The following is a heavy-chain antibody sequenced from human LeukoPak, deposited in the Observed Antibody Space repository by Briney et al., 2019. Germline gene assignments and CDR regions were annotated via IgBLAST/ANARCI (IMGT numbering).Heavy chain of an antibody. J-gene: IGHJ4*02. CDR1: GFTFSSYN. V-gene: IGHV3-21*01. CDR3: VRDRLGDFYFDY. Sequence: GGSLRLSCAASGFTFSSYNMNWVRQAPGKGLEWVSSISSSSSYIYYADSVKGRFTISRDNAKKSLYLQMNSLRAEDTAVYYCVRDRLGDFYFDYWGQGTLVTVSS. D-gene: IGHD3-16*01. CDR2: ISSSSSYI.